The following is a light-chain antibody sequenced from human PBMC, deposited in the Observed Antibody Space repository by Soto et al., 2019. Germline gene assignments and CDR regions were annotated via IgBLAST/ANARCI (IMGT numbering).Light chain of an antibody. CDR1: QSVSSY. V-gene: IGKV3-11*01. J-gene: IGKJ1*01. CDR3: QQRSNWPPWT. Sequence: EIVLTQSPGTLSLSPGERATLSCRASQSVSSYLAWYQQKPGQAPRLLIYDASNRATGIPARFSGSGSGTDFTLTISSLEPEDFAIYYCQQRSNWPPWTFGQGTRWIS. CDR2: DAS.